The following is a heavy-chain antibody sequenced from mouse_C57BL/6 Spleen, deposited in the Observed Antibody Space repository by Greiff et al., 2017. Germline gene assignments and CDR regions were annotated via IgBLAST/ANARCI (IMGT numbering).Heavy chain of an antibody. J-gene: IGHJ3*01. CDR1: GYTFTSYW. V-gene: IGHV1-50*01. CDR2: IDPSDSYT. CDR3: ARGLGYGSSYVGFAY. Sequence: QVQLQQPGAELVKPGASVKLSCKASGYTFTSYWMQWVNQRPGQGLEWIGEIDPSDSYTNYNQKFKGKATLTVDTSSSTAYMLLSSLTSEDSAVDYCARGLGYGSSYVGFAYWGQGTLVTVSA. D-gene: IGHD1-1*01.